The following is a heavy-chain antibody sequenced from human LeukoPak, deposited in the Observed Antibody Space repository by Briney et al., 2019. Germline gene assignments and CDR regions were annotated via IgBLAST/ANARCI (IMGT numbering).Heavy chain of an antibody. CDR2: IYYSGST. V-gene: IGHV4-31*03. CDR1: GGSISSGGYY. D-gene: IGHD2-15*01. Sequence: SETLSLTCTVSGGSISSGGYYWSWIRQHPGKGLEWIGYIYYSGSTYYNPSLKSRVTISVDTSKNQFSLKLSSVTAADTAVYYCASRVVAASDYYYYGMDVWGQGTTVTVSS. J-gene: IGHJ6*02. CDR3: ASRVVAASDYYYYGMDV.